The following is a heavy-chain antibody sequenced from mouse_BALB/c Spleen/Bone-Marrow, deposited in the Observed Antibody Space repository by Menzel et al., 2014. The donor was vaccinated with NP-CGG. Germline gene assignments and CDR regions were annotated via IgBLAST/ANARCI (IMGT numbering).Heavy chain of an antibody. Sequence: QVQLQQSGAELVRPGASVTLSCKASGYTFTDYEMHWVKQTPVHGLEWIGAIDPETGGTAYNQKFKGKATLTADKSSSTAYMELCSLTSEDSAVYYCTREGYGNSYYFDYWGQGTTLTVSS. CDR1: GYTFTDYE. D-gene: IGHD2-1*01. CDR2: IDPETGGT. V-gene: IGHV1-15*01. J-gene: IGHJ2*01. CDR3: TREGYGNSYYFDY.